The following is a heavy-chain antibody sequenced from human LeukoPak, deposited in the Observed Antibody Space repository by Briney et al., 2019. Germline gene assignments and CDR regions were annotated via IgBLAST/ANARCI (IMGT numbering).Heavy chain of an antibody. V-gene: IGHV4-4*07. CDR2: IYTSGST. CDR1: GGSISSYY. Sequence: SETLSLTCTVSGGSISSYYRSWIRQPAGKGLDWIGRIYTSGSTNYNPSLKSRVTMSVDTSKNQFSLKLSSVTAADTAVYYCAREDSSGYSINDYWGQGTLVTVSS. D-gene: IGHD3-22*01. J-gene: IGHJ4*02. CDR3: AREDSSGYSINDY.